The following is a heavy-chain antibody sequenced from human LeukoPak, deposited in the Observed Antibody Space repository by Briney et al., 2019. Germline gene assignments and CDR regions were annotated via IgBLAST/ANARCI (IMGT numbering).Heavy chain of an antibody. D-gene: IGHD3-3*01. Sequence: PSQTLSLTCSVSGGSISSGTYYRSWIRQLPGKGLEWIGYISNSGSTFHNPSLKSRLTISLHTSKNQFSLKLSSVTAADTAVYYCARAPYDFWSGRHYNYYGMDVWGQGTTVTVSS. CDR2: ISNSGST. CDR1: GGSISSGTYY. V-gene: IGHV4-31*03. J-gene: IGHJ6*02. CDR3: ARAPYDFWSGRHYNYYGMDV.